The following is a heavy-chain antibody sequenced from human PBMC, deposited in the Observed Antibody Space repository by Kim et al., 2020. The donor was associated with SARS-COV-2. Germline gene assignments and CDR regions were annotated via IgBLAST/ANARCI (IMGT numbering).Heavy chain of an antibody. CDR2: INHSGST. CDR3: ARVGFYDSSGYYYYHY. J-gene: IGHJ4*02. V-gene: IGHV4-34*01. CDR1: GGSFSGYY. Sequence: SETLSLTCAVYGGSFSGYYWSWIRQPPGKGLEWIGEINHSGSTNYNPSLKSRVTISVDTSKNQFSLKLSSVTAADTAVYYCARVGFYDSSGYYYYHYWGQGTLVTVSS. D-gene: IGHD3-22*01.